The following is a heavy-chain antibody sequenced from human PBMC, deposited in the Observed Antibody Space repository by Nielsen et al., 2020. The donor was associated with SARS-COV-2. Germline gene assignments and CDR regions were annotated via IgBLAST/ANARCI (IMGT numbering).Heavy chain of an antibody. Sequence: GESLKISCAATGFTFSNDAMCWVRQAPGKGLEWVSSISSSSSYIYYADSVKGRFTISRDNAKNSLYLQMNSLRAEDTAVYYCAIIWSGYTDAFDIWGQGTMVTVSS. V-gene: IGHV3-21*01. J-gene: IGHJ3*02. CDR3: AIIWSGYTDAFDI. CDR2: ISSSSSYI. D-gene: IGHD3-3*01. CDR1: GFTFSNDA.